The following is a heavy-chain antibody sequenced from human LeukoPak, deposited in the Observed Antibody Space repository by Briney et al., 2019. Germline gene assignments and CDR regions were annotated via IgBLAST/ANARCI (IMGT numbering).Heavy chain of an antibody. CDR2: INSDESST. J-gene: IGHJ4*02. CDR3: ASEVPRIESYYEVY. D-gene: IGHD1-26*01. V-gene: IGHV3-74*01. CDR1: GFTFSNYR. Sequence: GGSLRLSCVASGFTFSNYRMHWVRQAPGKGLVWVSRINSDESSTSYADSVKGRFTISRDNAKNTLYLQMNSLRAEDTAVYYCASEVPRIESYYEVYWGQGILVIVSS.